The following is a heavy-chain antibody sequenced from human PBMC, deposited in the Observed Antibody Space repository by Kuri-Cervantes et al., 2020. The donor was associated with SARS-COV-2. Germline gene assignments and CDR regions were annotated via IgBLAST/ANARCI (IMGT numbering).Heavy chain of an antibody. J-gene: IGHJ4*02. CDR3: ARGGLGYCSSTSCPKFDY. CDR2: IYYSGST. CDR1: GGSISSSSYY. Sequence: GSLRLSCTVSGGSISSSSYYWGWIRQPPGKGLEWIGSIYYSGSTYYNPSLKSRVTISVDTSKNQFSLKLSSVTAADTAVYYCARGGLGYCSSTSCPKFDYWGQGTLVTVSS. D-gene: IGHD2-2*01. V-gene: IGHV4-39*01.